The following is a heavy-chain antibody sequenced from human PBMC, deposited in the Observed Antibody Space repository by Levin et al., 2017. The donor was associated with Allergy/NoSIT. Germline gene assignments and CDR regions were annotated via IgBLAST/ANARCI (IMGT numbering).Heavy chain of an antibody. CDR3: ARESQEGVAGDTYYYYYYGMDV. Sequence: PSETLSLTCTVSGGSISSSSYYWGWIRQPPGKGLEWIGSIYYSGSTYYNPSLKSRVTISVDTSKNQFSLKLSSVTAADTAVYYCARESQEGVAGDTYYYYYYGMDVWGQGTTVTVSS. J-gene: IGHJ6*02. CDR2: IYYSGST. V-gene: IGHV4-39*07. CDR1: GGSISSSSYY. D-gene: IGHD6-19*01.